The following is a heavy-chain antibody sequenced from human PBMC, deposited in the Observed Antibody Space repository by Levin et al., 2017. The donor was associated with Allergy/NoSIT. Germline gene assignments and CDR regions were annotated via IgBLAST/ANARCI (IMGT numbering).Heavy chain of an antibody. CDR1: RFSLSNAW. Sequence: PGGSLRLSCAASRFSLSNAWMNWVRQAPGKGLEWIGRITSKTDGAATDYAAPLKGRFTISRDDSTNTLYLEMNSLKVEDTALYFCATQFQWWGQGTLVTVSS. D-gene: IGHD6-19*01. J-gene: IGHJ4*02. CDR3: ATQFQW. V-gene: IGHV3-15*01. CDR2: ITSKTDGAAT.